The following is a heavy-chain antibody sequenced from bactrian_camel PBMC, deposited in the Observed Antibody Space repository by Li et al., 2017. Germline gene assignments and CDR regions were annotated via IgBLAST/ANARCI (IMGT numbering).Heavy chain of an antibody. CDR1: GYTYSSNF. D-gene: IGHD5*01. J-gene: IGHJ4*01. V-gene: IGHV3-2*01. CDR3: ATDRRGNR. CDR2: VYTGGGST. Sequence: HVQLVESGGGSVQAGGSLILSCAASGYTYSSNFLGWFRQAPGKGLEWVSSVYTGGGSTYYIESVKGRFTISKDNAKNTLYLQMNSLKPDDTAMYYCATDRRGNRRGQGTQVTVS.